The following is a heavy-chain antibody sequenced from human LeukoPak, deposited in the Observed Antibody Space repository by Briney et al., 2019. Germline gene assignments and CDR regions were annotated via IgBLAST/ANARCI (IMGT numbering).Heavy chain of an antibody. CDR3: AREGNDGYSYGYDY. CDR1: GFTFSSYW. CDR2: IKQDGSEK. J-gene: IGHJ4*02. Sequence: AGESLRLSCAASGFTFSSYWMSWVRQAPGKGLEWVANIKQDGSEKYYVDSVKGRFTISRDNAKNSLYLQMNSLRAEDTAVYYCAREGNDGYSYGYDYWGQGTLVTVSS. V-gene: IGHV3-7*03. D-gene: IGHD5-18*01.